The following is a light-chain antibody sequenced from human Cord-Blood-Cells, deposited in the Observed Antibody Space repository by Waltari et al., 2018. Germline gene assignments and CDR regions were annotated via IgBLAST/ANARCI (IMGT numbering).Light chain of an antibody. CDR1: QSVLYSSNNKNY. V-gene: IGKV4-1*01. CDR3: QQYYSTPWT. J-gene: IGKJ1*01. CDR2: WAS. Sequence: DIVMTQSPDSLAVSLGERATINCKSSQSVLYSSNNKNYFAWYQQKPGQPPKLLIYWASTRESGVPDRFSGSGSGTDFTLTISSLQAEDVAVYYCQQYYSTPWTFGQGTKGEIK.